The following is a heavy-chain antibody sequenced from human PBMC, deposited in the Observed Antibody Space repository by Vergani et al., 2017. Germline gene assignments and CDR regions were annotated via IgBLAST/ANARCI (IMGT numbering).Heavy chain of an antibody. CDR3: VRGGCSSTSCTDDY. V-gene: IGHV3-53*01. J-gene: IGHJ4*02. D-gene: IGHD2-2*01. Sequence: EVQLVESGGGLIQPGGSLRLSCAASGFIVSSNFMTWVRQPPGKGLEWVSDLYSGGTTHYADSVKGRFSISRDNPKNTVHLQMSSLRAEDTAVYYCVRGGCSSTSCTDDYWGQGTLVTVSS. CDR2: LYSGGTT. CDR1: GFIVSSNF.